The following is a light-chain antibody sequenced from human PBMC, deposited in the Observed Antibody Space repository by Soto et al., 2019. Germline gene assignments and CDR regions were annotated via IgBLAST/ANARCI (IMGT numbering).Light chain of an antibody. CDR1: ISNIGGNT. J-gene: IGLJ2*01. V-gene: IGLV1-44*01. CDR3: AAWDDSLNGVV. Sequence: QSVLTQPPSASGTPGQRVTISCSGSISNIGGNTVNWYQQLQGTAPKLLMYTNNKRPSGVPDRFSGSKSGTSASLAISGLQSEDEADYYCAAWDDSLNGVVFGGGTKLTVL. CDR2: TNN.